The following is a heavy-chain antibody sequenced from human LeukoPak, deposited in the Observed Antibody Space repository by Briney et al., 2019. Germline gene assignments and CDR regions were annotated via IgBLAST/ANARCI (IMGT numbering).Heavy chain of an antibody. CDR3: ARGGFGVVRGAFDI. D-gene: IGHD3-3*01. Sequence: PSETLSLTCTVSGGSISSYYWSWIRQPAGKGLEWIGRIYTSGSANYNPSLKSRVTMSVDTSKNQFSLKLSSVTAADTAVCYCARGGFGVVRGAFDIWGQGTMVTVSS. CDR1: GGSISSYY. CDR2: IYTSGSA. J-gene: IGHJ3*02. V-gene: IGHV4-4*07.